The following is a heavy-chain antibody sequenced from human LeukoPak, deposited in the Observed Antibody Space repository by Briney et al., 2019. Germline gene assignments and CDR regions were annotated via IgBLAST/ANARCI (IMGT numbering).Heavy chain of an antibody. CDR2: ISSTGSTV. D-gene: IGHD6-6*01. J-gene: IGHJ4*02. V-gene: IGHV3-48*01. CDR1: AFSFSNSG. Sequence: GGSLRLSCAASAFSFSNSGMNWVRQAPGKGLEWVSYISSTGSTVYYADSVRGRFTISRDNAKNSLYLQMNSLRAEDTAVYYCARGSYSSSNYFDYWGQGTLVTVSS. CDR3: ARGSYSSSNYFDY.